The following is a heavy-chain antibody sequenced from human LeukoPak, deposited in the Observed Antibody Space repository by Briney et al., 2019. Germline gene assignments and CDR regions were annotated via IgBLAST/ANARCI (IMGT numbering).Heavy chain of an antibody. V-gene: IGHV3-23*01. CDR3: ARVSNSKVVPVFDY. J-gene: IGHJ4*02. D-gene: IGHD1/OR15-1a*01. CDR1: GFSFSSYA. CDR2: IFSSGAGT. Sequence: PGGSLRLSCAASGFSFSSYAMSWVRQAPGKGLEWVSGIFSSGAGTNYADSVRGRFTISRDNSKNTLYLQMNSLRAEDTAVYYCARVSNSKVVPVFDYWGQGTLVTVSS.